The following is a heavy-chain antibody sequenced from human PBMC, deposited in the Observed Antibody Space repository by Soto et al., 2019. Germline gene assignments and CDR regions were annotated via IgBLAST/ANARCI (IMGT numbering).Heavy chain of an antibody. CDR1: GFIFNNNA. CDR3: ARERSRGRSYFDG. V-gene: IGHV3-30*03. J-gene: IGHJ4*02. D-gene: IGHD2-15*01. Sequence: QVQLVESGGGVVQPGRSLRLSCAASGFIFNNNAMHWVRQAPGKGLEWVAVTLYDGSNKYYADSVKGRFTISRDNSKKTVYLEMNRLRADDTAVYYCARERSRGRSYFDGWGQGALGTFSS. CDR2: TLYDGSNK.